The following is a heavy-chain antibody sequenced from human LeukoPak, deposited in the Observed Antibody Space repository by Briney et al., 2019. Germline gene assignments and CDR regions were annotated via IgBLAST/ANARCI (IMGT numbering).Heavy chain of an antibody. V-gene: IGHV1-69*04. CDR3: ARAVHGGFLYYFDY. J-gene: IGHJ4*02. CDR2: IIPILGIA. CDR1: GGTFSSYV. Sequence: ASVKVSCKASGGTFSSYVISWVRQAPGQGREWMGRIIPILGIANYAQKFQGRVTITADKSTSTAYMELSSLRSEDTAVYYCARAVHGGFLYYFDYWGQGTLVTVSS. D-gene: IGHD3-3*01.